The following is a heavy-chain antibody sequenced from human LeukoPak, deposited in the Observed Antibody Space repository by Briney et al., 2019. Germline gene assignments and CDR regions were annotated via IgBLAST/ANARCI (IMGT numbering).Heavy chain of an antibody. Sequence: GGSLRLSCAASGFTFSSYGMHWVRQAPGKGLERVAVIWYGGSNKYYADSVKGRFTISRDNSKNTLYLQMNSLRAEDTAVYYCASRSVAYGGVFDYWGHGTLVTVSS. CDR3: ASRSVAYGGVFDY. J-gene: IGHJ4*01. D-gene: IGHD4/OR15-4a*01. V-gene: IGHV3-33*08. CDR2: IWYGGSNK. CDR1: GFTFSSYG.